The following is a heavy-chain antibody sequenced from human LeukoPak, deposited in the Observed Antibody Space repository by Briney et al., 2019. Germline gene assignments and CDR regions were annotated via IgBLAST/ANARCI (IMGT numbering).Heavy chain of an antibody. Sequence: PGGPLRLSCAASGFTFSNSGMHWVRQAPGKGLEWVALICFCGSGKYYEDSVQGRFTISRNKSESTLSMQVSSLRGEDTAIYYCARGGEPDYFDYWGQGTLVTVSS. CDR3: ARGGEPDYFDY. CDR1: GFTFSNSG. J-gene: IGHJ4*02. CDR2: ICFCGSGK. D-gene: IGHD2-21*01. V-gene: IGHV3-33*01.